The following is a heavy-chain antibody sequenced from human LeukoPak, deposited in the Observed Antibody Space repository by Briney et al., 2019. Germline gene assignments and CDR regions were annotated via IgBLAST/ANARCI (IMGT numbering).Heavy chain of an antibody. CDR2: INTDGTVT. Sequence: GGSLRLSCAASGFTFSKYWMLWVRHAPGKGLESVSRINTDGTVTTYANSVKGRFTVSRDNADNTMFLQMNSVRDEDTAVYYCATKQWLAPPPDSWGQGTPVTVSS. CDR1: GFTFSKYW. V-gene: IGHV3-74*01. CDR3: ATKQWLAPPPDS. D-gene: IGHD6-19*01. J-gene: IGHJ4*02.